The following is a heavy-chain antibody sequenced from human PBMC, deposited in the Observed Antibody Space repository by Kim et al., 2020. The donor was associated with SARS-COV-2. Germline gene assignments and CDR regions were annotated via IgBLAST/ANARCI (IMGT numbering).Heavy chain of an antibody. V-gene: IGHV1-69*13. CDR3: ARVGYGSGSYFTPRDYYYYGMDV. Sequence: SVKVSCKASGGTFSSYAISWVRQAPGQGLEWMGGIIPIFGTANYAQKFQGRVTITADESTSTAYMELSSLRSEDTAVYYCARVGYGSGSYFTPRDYYYYGMDVGGQGTTVTVSS. D-gene: IGHD3-10*01. CDR2: IIPIFGTA. J-gene: IGHJ6*02. CDR1: GGTFSSYA.